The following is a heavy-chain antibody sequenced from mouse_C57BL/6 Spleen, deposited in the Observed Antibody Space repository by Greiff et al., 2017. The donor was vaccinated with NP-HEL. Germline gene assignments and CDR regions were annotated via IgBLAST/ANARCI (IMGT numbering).Heavy chain of an antibody. CDR2: IDPETGGT. CDR1: GYTFTDYE. D-gene: IGHD3-2*02. CDR3: TSEDSSGYVGY. V-gene: IGHV1-15*01. Sequence: QVQLKQSGAELVRPGASVTLSCKASGYTFTDYEMHWVKQTPVHGLEWIGAIDPETGGTAYNQKFKGKAILTADKSSSTAYMELRSLTSEDSAVYYCTSEDSSGYVGYWGQGTTLTVSS. J-gene: IGHJ2*01.